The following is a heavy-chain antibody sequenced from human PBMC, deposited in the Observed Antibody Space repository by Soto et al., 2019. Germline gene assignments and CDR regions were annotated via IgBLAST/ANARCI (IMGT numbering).Heavy chain of an antibody. V-gene: IGHV3-30*18. D-gene: IGHD3-10*01. CDR1: GFTFSSYG. Sequence: QVQLVESGGGVVQPGRSLRLSCAASGFTFSSYGMHWVRQAPGKGLEWVAVISYDGSNKYYADSVKGRFTISIDNSKNTLYLQMNSLRAEDTAVYYCAKVLWFGELCPDYWGQGTLVTVSS. J-gene: IGHJ4*02. CDR3: AKVLWFGELCPDY. CDR2: ISYDGSNK.